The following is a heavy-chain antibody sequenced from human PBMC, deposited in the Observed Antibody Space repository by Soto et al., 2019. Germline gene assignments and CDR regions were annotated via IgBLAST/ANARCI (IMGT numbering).Heavy chain of an antibody. CDR3: AKATRPDQIYSGYDLSPHFDY. J-gene: IGHJ4*02. CDR1: GFTFDDYA. CDR2: ISWNSGSI. V-gene: IGHV3-9*01. Sequence: GGSLRLSCAASGFTFDDYAMHWVRQAPGKGLEWVSGISWNSGSIGYADSVKGRFTISRDNAKNSLYLQMNSLRAEDTALYYCAKATRPDQIYSGYDLSPHFDYWGQGTLVTVSS. D-gene: IGHD5-12*01.